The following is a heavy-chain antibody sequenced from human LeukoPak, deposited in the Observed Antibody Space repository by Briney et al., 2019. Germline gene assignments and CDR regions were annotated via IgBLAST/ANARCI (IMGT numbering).Heavy chain of an antibody. D-gene: IGHD3-16*02. J-gene: IGHJ4*02. CDR3: AKGARLRLGELSLFHY. CDR2: IRYDGSNK. V-gene: IGHV3-30*02. CDR1: GFTFSSYG. Sequence: PGGSLRLSCAASGFTFSSYGMHWVRQAPGKGLEWVAFIRYDGSNKYYADSVKGRFTISRDNSKNTLYLQMNSLRAEDTAVYYCAKGARLRLGELSLFHYWGQGALVTVSS.